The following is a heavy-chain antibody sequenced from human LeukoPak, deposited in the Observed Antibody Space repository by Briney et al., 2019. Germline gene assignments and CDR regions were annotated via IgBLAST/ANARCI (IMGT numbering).Heavy chain of an antibody. CDR3: AGTELGYCTVTGCPLES. J-gene: IGHJ4*02. Sequence: SETLSLTCNVSGASLSSYFWSWIRQPPGKGLEWIGYIYYDGYPNYCPSLRSRITISVEKSKSQFSLNLRSVTAADTALYFCAGTELGYCTVTGCPLESWGQGTLVTVSS. V-gene: IGHV4-59*01. CDR2: IYYDGYP. D-gene: IGHD2-8*02. CDR1: GASLSSYF.